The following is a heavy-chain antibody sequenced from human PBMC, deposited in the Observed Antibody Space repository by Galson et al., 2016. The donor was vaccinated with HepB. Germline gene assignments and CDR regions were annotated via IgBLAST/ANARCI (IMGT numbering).Heavy chain of an antibody. D-gene: IGHD6-19*01. Sequence: SLRLSCAASGFTVSSNYMSWVRQAPGKGLEWVSVIYSGGSTYYADSVKGRFTISRDNSKNTLYLQMNSLRAEGTAVYYCARLSWQWLVPIFDYWGQGTLVTVSS. J-gene: IGHJ4*02. CDR1: GFTVSSNY. V-gene: IGHV3-53*01. CDR2: IYSGGST. CDR3: ARLSWQWLVPIFDY.